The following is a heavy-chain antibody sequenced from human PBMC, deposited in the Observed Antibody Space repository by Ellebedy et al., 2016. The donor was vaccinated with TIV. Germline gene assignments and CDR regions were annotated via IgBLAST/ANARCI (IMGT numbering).Heavy chain of an antibody. CDR2: LSSTGSYI. J-gene: IGHJ4*02. D-gene: IGHD1-26*01. V-gene: IGHV3-48*02. CDR3: VRETTGFSSPGAFDQ. CDR1: GFSFTSHS. Sequence: PGGSLRLSFAASGFSFTSHSMNWVRQAPGKGLQSVSHLSSTGSYISYGDSVEGRFTISRDNGKSEVYLQMNSLRDEDTAIYFCVRETTGFSSPGAFDQWGQGALVTVSS.